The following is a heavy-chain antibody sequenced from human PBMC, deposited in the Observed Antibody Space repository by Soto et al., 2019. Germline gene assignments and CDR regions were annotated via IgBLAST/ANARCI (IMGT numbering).Heavy chain of an antibody. CDR3: ARDHPNSGYFTAPLTP. D-gene: IGHD3-22*01. J-gene: IGHJ5*02. Sequence: ASVKVSCKLSGGTLNRYGIIWVRQAPGQGLAWMGGIIPVLGTINYAQKFRGRITITADDSTNTVYMELSSLTFEDTAVYYCARDHPNSGYFTAPLTPWGQGTPVTVSS. V-gene: IGHV1-69*13. CDR2: IIPVLGTI. CDR1: GGTLNRYG.